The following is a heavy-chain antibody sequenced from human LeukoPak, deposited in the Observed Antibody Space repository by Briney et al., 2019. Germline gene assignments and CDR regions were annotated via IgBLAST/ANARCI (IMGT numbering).Heavy chain of an antibody. D-gene: IGHD4-11*01. J-gene: IGHJ6*03. CDR1: GFTFSSYE. CDR3: ARQVTVYYYMDG. CDR2: ISSSGSTI. V-gene: IGHV3-48*03. Sequence: GGSLRLSCAASGFTFSSYEMNWVRQAPGRGLEWVSYISSSGSTIYYADSVKGRFTISRDNAKNSLYLQMNSLRAEDTAVYYCARQVTVYYYMDGWGKGTTVTVSS.